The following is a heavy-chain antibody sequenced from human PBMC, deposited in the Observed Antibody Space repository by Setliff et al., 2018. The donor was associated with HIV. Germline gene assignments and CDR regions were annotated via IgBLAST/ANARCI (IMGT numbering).Heavy chain of an antibody. V-gene: IGHV3-53*01. J-gene: IGHJ4*02. CDR2: IYSDGSS. Sequence: GSLRLSCAASGFTVSCFYMSWVRQAPGKGLEWVSVIYSDGSSYYADSVRGRFTISRDNYKNTLYLQMNSLRPEDTAVYYCARDSPLAHFDYWGQGILVTVSS. CDR1: GFTVSCFY. CDR3: ARDSPLAHFDY.